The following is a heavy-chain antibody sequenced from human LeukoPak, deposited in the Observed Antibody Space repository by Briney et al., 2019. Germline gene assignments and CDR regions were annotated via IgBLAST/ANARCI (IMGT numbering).Heavy chain of an antibody. CDR2: IDGGGSSI. D-gene: IGHD3-10*01. Sequence: GSLRLSCAASGFTFSYHWMHWVRQVPGKGPVWVSRIDGGGSSISYADSVKGRFSISRDNAKNTLYLQMSSLRAEDTAVYYCARDRGPRTGFMVREAYDYWGQGTLVTVSS. CDR3: ARDRGPRTGFMVREAYDY. CDR1: GFTFSYHW. J-gene: IGHJ4*02. V-gene: IGHV3-74*01.